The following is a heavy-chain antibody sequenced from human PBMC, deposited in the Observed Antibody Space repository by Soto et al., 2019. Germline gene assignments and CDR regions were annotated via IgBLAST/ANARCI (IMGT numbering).Heavy chain of an antibody. CDR1: GCSVSSGSYY. CDR2: IYYSGST. V-gene: IGHV4-61*01. Sequence: SETLSLTCTVSGCSVSSGSYYWSWIRQPPGKGLEWIGYIYYSGSTNYNPSLKSRVTISVDTSKNQFSLKLSSVTAADTAVYYCARPLYSYGPMDVWGQGTTVTVSS. J-gene: IGHJ6*02. D-gene: IGHD5-18*01. CDR3: ARPLYSYGPMDV.